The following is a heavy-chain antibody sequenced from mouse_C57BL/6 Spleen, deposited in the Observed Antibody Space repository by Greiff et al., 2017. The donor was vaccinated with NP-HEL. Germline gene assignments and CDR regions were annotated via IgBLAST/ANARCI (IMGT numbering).Heavy chain of an antibody. CDR1: GFTFSSYA. D-gene: IGHD2-3*01. CDR3: AREGGDGYYFDY. V-gene: IGHV5-4*01. CDR2: ISDGGSYT. J-gene: IGHJ2*01. Sequence: EVQLQESGGGLVKPGGSLKLSCAASGFTFSSYAMSWVRQTPEKRLEWVATISDGGSYTYYPDNVKGRFTISRDNAKNNLYLQMSHLKSEDTAMYYCAREGGDGYYFDYWGQGTTLTVSS.